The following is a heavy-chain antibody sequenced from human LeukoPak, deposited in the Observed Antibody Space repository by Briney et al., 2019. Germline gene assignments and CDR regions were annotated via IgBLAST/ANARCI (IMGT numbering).Heavy chain of an antibody. V-gene: IGHV4-34*01. D-gene: IGHD3-3*01. CDR3: ARGRRHYDFWSGYYTGFYYYGMDV. CDR2: INHSGST. Sequence: PSETLSLTCAVYGGSFSGYYWSWIRQPPGKGLEWIGEINHSGSTNYNPSLKSRVTISVDTSKNQLSLKLSSVTAADTAVYYCARGRRHYDFWSGYYTGFYYYGMDVWGQGTTVTVSS. CDR1: GGSFSGYY. J-gene: IGHJ6*02.